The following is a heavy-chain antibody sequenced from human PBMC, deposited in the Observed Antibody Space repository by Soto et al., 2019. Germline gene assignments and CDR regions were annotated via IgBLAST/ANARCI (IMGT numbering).Heavy chain of an antibody. CDR1: GGSMRNYF. J-gene: IGHJ4*02. D-gene: IGHD6-13*01. CDR3: AAGEASSRNLAPYYLDF. CDR2: IHYSGTT. Sequence: PSETLSLTCTVCGGSMRNYFWTWIRQPPGKGLEWIGYIHYSGTTSFFPSYNPSLRSRVAISEDTSKNQFSLKLLSVTTADTAVYFCAAGEASSRNLAPYYLDFWGQGTLVTVS. V-gene: IGHV4-59*01.